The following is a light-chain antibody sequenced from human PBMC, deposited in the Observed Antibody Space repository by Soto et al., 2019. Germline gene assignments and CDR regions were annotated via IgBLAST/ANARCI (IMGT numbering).Light chain of an antibody. CDR2: AAS. CDR1: RSISNY. V-gene: IGKV1-39*01. CDR3: QQSYTTPRT. J-gene: IGKJ1*01. Sequence: DIQMTQSPSSLSASVGDRVTITCRASRSISNYLNWYQQKSGKVPRLLIYAASSLQPGVPSRFSGTGTGTDFTLTIGSLQPEDFATYYCQQSYTTPRTFGQGTKVEVK.